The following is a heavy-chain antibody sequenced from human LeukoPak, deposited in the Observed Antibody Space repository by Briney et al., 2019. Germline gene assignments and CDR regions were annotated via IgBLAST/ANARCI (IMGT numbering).Heavy chain of an antibody. CDR1: GSTFSTYG. D-gene: IGHD4-17*01. J-gene: IGHJ4*02. Sequence: PGRSLRLSCAASGSTFSTYGTHWVRQAPGKGLEWVAVISYDGSNKYYADSVKGRFTISRDNSKNTLYLQMNSLRADDTAVYYCANPLTTKYYFDYWGQGTLVTVSS. CDR2: ISYDGSNK. V-gene: IGHV3-30*18. CDR3: ANPLTTKYYFDY.